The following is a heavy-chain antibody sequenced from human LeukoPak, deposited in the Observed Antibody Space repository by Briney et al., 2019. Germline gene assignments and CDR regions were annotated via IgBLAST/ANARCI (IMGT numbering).Heavy chain of an antibody. Sequence: SETLSLTCTVSGGSISSYYWSWIRQPPGKGQEWIGYIYYSGSTNYNPSLKSRVTISVDTSKNQFSLKLSSVTAADTAVYYCARGLGGSWRQPRRTSYFDYWGQGTLVTVSS. J-gene: IGHJ4*02. CDR2: IYYSGST. CDR1: GGSISSYY. D-gene: IGHD6-13*01. CDR3: ARGLGGSWRQPRRTSYFDY. V-gene: IGHV4-59*01.